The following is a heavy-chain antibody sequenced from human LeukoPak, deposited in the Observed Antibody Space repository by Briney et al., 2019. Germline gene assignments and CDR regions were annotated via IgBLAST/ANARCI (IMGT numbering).Heavy chain of an antibody. CDR1: GYSFTSYW. D-gene: IGHD3-16*01. Sequence: HGESLKISCKGSGYSFTSYWIGWVRQMPGKGLEWRGIIYPGDSDTRYSPSLQGQVTISADKSISTAYLQWSSLKASATAMYYCARRMITFGGVVDYWGQGTLVTVSS. CDR2: IYPGDSDT. CDR3: ARRMITFGGVVDY. V-gene: IGHV5-51*01. J-gene: IGHJ4*02.